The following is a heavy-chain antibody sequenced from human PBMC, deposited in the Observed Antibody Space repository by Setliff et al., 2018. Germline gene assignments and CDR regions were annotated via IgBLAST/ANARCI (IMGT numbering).Heavy chain of an antibody. CDR1: GGPISSSSYY. V-gene: IGHV4-39*07. J-gene: IGHJ4*02. D-gene: IGHD3-16*02. Sequence: PSETLSLTCTASGGPISSSSYYWGWIRQPPGKGLEWIGSIYYSGSTYYNPSLKSRVTISVDTSKNQFSLKLSSVTAADTAVYYCASIALTEPSYYDCVWGSYRFFHYFDYWGQGTLVTVS. CDR2: IYYSGST. CDR3: ASIALTEPSYYDCVWGSYRFFHYFDY.